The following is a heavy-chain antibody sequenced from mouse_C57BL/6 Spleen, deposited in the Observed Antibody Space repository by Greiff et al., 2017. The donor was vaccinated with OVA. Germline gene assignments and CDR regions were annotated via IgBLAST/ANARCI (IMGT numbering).Heavy chain of an antibody. D-gene: IGHD2-12*01. CDR1: GYTFTDYE. Sequence: QVQLQQSGAELVRPGASVTLSCKASGYTFTDYEMHWVKQTPVHGLEWIGAIDPEPGGTAYNQKFKGKAILTADKSSSTAYMELRSLTSEDSAVYYCTRCSYYNWYFDVWGTGTTVTVSS. J-gene: IGHJ1*03. CDR3: TRCSYYNWYFDV. CDR2: IDPEPGGT. V-gene: IGHV1-15*01.